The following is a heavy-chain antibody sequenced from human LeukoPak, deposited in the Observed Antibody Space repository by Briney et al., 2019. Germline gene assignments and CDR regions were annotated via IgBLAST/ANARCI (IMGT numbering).Heavy chain of an antibody. CDR3: ITGDWFDP. CDR1: GHTLSELS. CDR2: FDPEHDET. Sequence: ASVKVSCKVSGHTLSELSMHWVRQAPGKGLEWMGGFDPEHDETTYAQKVQGRVIMTEDTTTDTIFLKLTNLTSDDTAVYHCITGDWFDPWGQGTLVVVS. V-gene: IGHV1-24*01. J-gene: IGHJ5*02. D-gene: IGHD1-26*01.